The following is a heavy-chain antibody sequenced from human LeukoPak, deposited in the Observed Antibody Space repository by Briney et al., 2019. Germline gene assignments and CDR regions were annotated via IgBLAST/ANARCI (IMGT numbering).Heavy chain of an antibody. V-gene: IGHV4-59*01. CDR3: ARERFETTVTTSYYYGMDV. Sequence: PSETLSLTCTVSGGSISSYYWSWIRQPPGKGLEWIGYIYYTGSTNYNPSLKSRVTISVDTSKNQFSLKLTSVTAADTAVYYCARERFETTVTTSYYYGMDVWGQGTTVTVSS. J-gene: IGHJ6*02. CDR1: GGSISSYY. CDR2: IYYTGST. D-gene: IGHD4-17*01.